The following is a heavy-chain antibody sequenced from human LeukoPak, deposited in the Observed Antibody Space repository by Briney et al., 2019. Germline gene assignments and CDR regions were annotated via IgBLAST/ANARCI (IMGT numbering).Heavy chain of an antibody. J-gene: IGHJ3*02. Sequence: SETLSLTCAVSGYSISSGYYWGWIRQPPGKGLEWTGSIYHSGSTYYNPSLKSRVTISVDTSKNQFSLKLSSVTAADTAVYYCARRITIFGVVIIQHAFDIWGQGTMVTVSS. V-gene: IGHV4-38-2*01. CDR1: GYSISSGYY. CDR2: IYHSGST. D-gene: IGHD3-3*01. CDR3: ARRITIFGVVIIQHAFDI.